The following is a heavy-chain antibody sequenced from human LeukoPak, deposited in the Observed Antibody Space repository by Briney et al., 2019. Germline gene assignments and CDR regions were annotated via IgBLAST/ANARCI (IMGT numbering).Heavy chain of an antibody. Sequence: GASVTVSCKASGYTFTNYYMHWVRQAPGQGLEWMGIINPSGGSPSYAQKFQGRVTMTRDTSASTVYIELRNLTSDDTAVYFCARDRSSGWYPLDYWGQGALVTVSS. CDR3: ARDRSSGWYPLDY. CDR1: GYTFTNYY. J-gene: IGHJ4*02. V-gene: IGHV1-46*01. CDR2: INPSGGSP. D-gene: IGHD6-19*01.